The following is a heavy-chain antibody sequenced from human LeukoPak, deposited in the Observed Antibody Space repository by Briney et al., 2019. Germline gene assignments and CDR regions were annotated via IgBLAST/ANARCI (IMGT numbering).Heavy chain of an antibody. D-gene: IGHD3-3*01. V-gene: IGHV4-59*08. CDR3: ARHGPLYDIWSAQFYFDY. J-gene: IGHJ4*02. Sequence: SETLSLTCTVAGGSISSYYCSWIRQPPGKGLEWIGYIYSIGSPNYNPSLKSRVTISVDMSKTQFSLNLSSVTAADTALYYCARHGPLYDIWSAQFYFDYWGQGTLVAVSS. CDR1: GGSISSYY. CDR2: IYSIGSP.